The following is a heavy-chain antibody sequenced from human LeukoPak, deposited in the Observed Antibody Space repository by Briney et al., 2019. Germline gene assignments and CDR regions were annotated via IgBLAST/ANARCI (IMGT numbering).Heavy chain of an antibody. D-gene: IGHD3-10*01. CDR2: IYSGGST. V-gene: IGHV3-53*01. Sequence: GGSLRLSCAASGFTGSSNYMSWVRQAPGKGLEGGSVIYSGGSTHYADSVKGRFTISRDNSKNTLYLQMNSLRAEDTAVYYCATYYYGSGSYGDAFDIWGQGTMVTVSS. J-gene: IGHJ3*02. CDR1: GFTGSSNY. CDR3: ATYYYGSGSYGDAFDI.